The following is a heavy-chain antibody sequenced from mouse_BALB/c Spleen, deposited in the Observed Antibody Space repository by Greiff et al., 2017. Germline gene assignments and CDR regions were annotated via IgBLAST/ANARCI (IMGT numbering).Heavy chain of an antibody. V-gene: IGHV5-6*01. CDR2: ISSGGSYT. CDR3: ARALYDGYSSWFAY. J-gene: IGHJ3*01. Sequence: EVKLVESGGDLVKPGGSLKLSCAASGFTFSSYGMSWVRQTPDKRLEWVATISSGGSYTYYPDSVKGRFTISRDNAKNNLYLQMSSLKSEDTAMYYCARALYDGYSSWFAYWGQGTLVTVSA. D-gene: IGHD2-3*01. CDR1: GFTFSSYG.